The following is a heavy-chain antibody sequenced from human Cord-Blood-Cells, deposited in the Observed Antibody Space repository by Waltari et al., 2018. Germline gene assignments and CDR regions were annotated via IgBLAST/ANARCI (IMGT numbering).Heavy chain of an antibody. CDR2: INYSGST. CDR3: ASRLIYGDYVGPDY. V-gene: IGHV4-39*01. J-gene: IGHJ4*02. D-gene: IGHD4-17*01. CDR1: GGSISSSSYY. Sequence: QLQLQESGPGLVKPSETLSLTCTVSGGSISSSSYYWGWLRQPPGKGLEWIGSINYSGSTYYNPSLKSRVTISVDTSKNQFSLKLSSVTAADTAVYYCASRLIYGDYVGPDYWGQGTLVTVSS.